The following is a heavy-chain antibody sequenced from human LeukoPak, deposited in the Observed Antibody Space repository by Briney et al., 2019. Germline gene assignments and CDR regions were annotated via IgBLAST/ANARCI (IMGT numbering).Heavy chain of an antibody. D-gene: IGHD3-10*01. CDR2: ISAYNGNT. Sequence: GASVKVSCKASGYTFTSYGISWVRQAPGQGLEWMGWISAYNGNTNYAQKFQGRVTMTRDTSISTAYMELSRLRSDDTAVYYCARDGMGPGRGHYYYYYYMDVWGKGTTVTVSS. J-gene: IGHJ6*03. CDR3: ARDGMGPGRGHYYYYYYMDV. V-gene: IGHV1-18*01. CDR1: GYTFTSYG.